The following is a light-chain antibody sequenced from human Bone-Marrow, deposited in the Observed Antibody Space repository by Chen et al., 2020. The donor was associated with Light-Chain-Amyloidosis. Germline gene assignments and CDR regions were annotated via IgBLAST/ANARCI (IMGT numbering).Light chain of an antibody. CDR3: CSYAGSTTYIV. CDR2: DVT. CDR1: SRDVGSYNL. J-gene: IGLJ2*01. Sequence: QSALTLPASVSGSPGQSINISCTGTSRDVGSYNLVTWYQQHPGKAPKLMIFDVTKRPSGVSNRFSGSQSGNTASLTISGLQGDDEADYYCCSYAGSTTYIVFGGGTKLTVL. V-gene: IGLV2-23*02.